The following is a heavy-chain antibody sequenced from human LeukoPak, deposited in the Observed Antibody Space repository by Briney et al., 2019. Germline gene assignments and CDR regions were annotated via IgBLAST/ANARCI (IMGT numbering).Heavy chain of an antibody. CDR1: GFTFSSYE. Sequence: GSLRLSCAASGFTFSSYEMNWVRQAPGKGLEWVSYISSSGSTIYYADSVKGRFTISRDNAKNSLYLQMNSLRAEDTAVYCARGVRDILSGYYTDYYFYYMDVWGKGTTVTVSS. J-gene: IGHJ6*03. V-gene: IGHV3-48*03. CDR3: ARGVRDILSGYYTDYYFYYMDV. CDR2: ISSSGSTI. D-gene: IGHD3-3*01.